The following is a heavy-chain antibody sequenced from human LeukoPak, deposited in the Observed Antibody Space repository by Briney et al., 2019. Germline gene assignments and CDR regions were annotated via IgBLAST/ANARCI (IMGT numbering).Heavy chain of an antibody. Sequence: GGTLRLSCAASGFTFSSYSMNWVRQAPGKGLEWVSSISSSSSYIYYADSVKGRFTISRDNAKNSLYLQMNSLRAEDTAVYYCAKASRFGYSYGPREYFYYMDVWGKGTTVTISS. D-gene: IGHD5-18*01. CDR3: AKASRFGYSYGPREYFYYMDV. CDR1: GFTFSSYS. CDR2: ISSSSSYI. J-gene: IGHJ6*03. V-gene: IGHV3-21*04.